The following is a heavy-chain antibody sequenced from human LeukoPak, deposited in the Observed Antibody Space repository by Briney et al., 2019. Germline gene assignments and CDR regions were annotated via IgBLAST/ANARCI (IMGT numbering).Heavy chain of an antibody. CDR2: IYYTGST. CDR1: GGSISSYY. V-gene: IGHV4-59*12. D-gene: IGHD1-14*01. CDR3: ARIPNQSKYSIGNY. J-gene: IGHJ4*02. Sequence: SETLSLTCTVSGGSISSYYWSWIRQPPGKGLEWIGYIYYTGSTYYNPSLQSRVTISLDTSKNQFSLKLTSVTAADTAVYYCARIPNQSKYSIGNYWGQGTLVTVSS.